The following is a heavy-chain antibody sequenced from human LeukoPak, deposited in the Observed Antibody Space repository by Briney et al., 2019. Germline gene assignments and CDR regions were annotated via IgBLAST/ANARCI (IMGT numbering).Heavy chain of an antibody. D-gene: IGHD3-9*01. Sequence: GGSLRLSCAASGFTFSLHYMGWVRQTPGKGLEWVANIKEDGSDTFYVDSVKGRFTISRDNAKNSVYLRMNILRAEDTAVYYCARHRYFYFDLWGQGTLVNVSS. CDR3: ARHRYFYFDL. J-gene: IGHJ4*02. V-gene: IGHV3-7*01. CDR1: GFTFSLHY. CDR2: IKEDGSDT.